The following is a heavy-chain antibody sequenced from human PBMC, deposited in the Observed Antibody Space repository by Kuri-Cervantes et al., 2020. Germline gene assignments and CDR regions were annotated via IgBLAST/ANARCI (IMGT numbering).Heavy chain of an antibody. J-gene: IGHJ6*02. CDR3: ARVSGYSYGLDGMDV. Sequence: ASVKVSCKASGCTFTGYYMHWVRQAPGQGLEWMGWMNPNSGNTGYAQKFQGRVTMTRNTSISTAYMELSSLRSEDTAVYYCARVSGYSYGLDGMDVWGQGTTVTVSS. V-gene: IGHV1-8*02. CDR1: GCTFTGYY. D-gene: IGHD5-18*01. CDR2: MNPNSGNT.